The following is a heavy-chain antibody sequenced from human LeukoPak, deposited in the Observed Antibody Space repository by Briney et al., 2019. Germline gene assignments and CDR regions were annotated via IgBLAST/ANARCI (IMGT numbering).Heavy chain of an antibody. CDR3: ARADCSSTSCYSYCFDY. D-gene: IGHD2-2*01. V-gene: IGHV3-74*01. CDR2: INSDGSST. J-gene: IGHJ4*02. Sequence: GGSLRLSCAASGFTFSSYWMHWVRQAPGKGLVWVSRINSDGSSTSYADSVKGRFTISRDNAKNSLYLQMNSLRAEDTAVYYCARADCSSTSCYSYCFDYWGQGTLVTVSS. CDR1: GFTFSSYW.